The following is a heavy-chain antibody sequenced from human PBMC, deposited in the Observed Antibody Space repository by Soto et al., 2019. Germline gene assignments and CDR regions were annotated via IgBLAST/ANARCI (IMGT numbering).Heavy chain of an antibody. J-gene: IGHJ4*02. CDR1: GGSISSYY. D-gene: IGHD2-15*01. CDR3: AAWDYCGSLAFDY. Sequence: QVQLQESGPGLVKPSETLSLTCTVSGGSISSYYWSWIRQPPGKGLAWNGYLYYSGGIHYRPSLKSRTTVEVDMSKNKFSLKVGSVAAADTAVYYGAAWDYCGSLAFDYWGQGTLVTVSS. V-gene: IGHV4-59*01. CDR2: LYYSGGI.